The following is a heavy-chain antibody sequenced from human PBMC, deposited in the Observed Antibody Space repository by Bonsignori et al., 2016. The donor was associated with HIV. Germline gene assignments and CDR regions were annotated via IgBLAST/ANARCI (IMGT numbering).Heavy chain of an antibody. D-gene: IGHD6-13*01. Sequence: WIRQPPGKGLEWVSYISSSSSTIYYADSVKGRFTISRDNAKNSLYLQMNSLRDEDTAVYYCARDRVKGYSSSWYGYDAFDIWGQGTMVTVSS. V-gene: IGHV3-48*02. J-gene: IGHJ3*02. CDR3: ARDRVKGYSSSWYGYDAFDI. CDR2: ISSSSSTI.